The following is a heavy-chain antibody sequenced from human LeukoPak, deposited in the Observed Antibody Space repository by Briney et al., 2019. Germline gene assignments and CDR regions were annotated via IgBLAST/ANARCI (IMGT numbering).Heavy chain of an antibody. D-gene: IGHD6-19*01. J-gene: IGHJ5*02. V-gene: IGHV4-59*08. CDR1: GGSISRYY. CDR3: ARGIAVGWFDP. Sequence: SETLSLTCTVSGGSISRYYWSWIRQPPGKGLEWIGYIYYSGSTNYNPSLKSRVTISVDTSKNQFSLKLSSVTAADTAVYYCARGIAVGWFDPWGQGTLVTVSS. CDR2: IYYSGST.